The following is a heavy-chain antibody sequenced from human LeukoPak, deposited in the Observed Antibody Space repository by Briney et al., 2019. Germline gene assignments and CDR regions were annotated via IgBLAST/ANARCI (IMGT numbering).Heavy chain of an antibody. J-gene: IGHJ4*02. CDR2: IKQDGSEK. CDR3: ARVRGWRCSGGSCFYFDY. CDR1: GFTFSSYW. V-gene: IGHV3-7*01. Sequence: GGSLRLSCAASGFTFSSYWMSWVRQAPGKGLEWVANIKQDGSEKYYVDSVKGRFTISRDNAKNSLYLQMNSLRAEDTAVYYCARVRGWRCSGGSCFYFDYWGQGTLVTVSS. D-gene: IGHD2-15*01.